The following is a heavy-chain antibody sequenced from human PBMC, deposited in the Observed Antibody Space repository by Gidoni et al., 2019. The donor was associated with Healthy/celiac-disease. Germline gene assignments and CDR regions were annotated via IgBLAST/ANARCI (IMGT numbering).Heavy chain of an antibody. CDR2: IKQDGSEK. V-gene: IGHV3-7*03. D-gene: IGHD3-16*02. CDR1: GLPFVSYG. CDR3: ARGYNAYDYVWGSYLSYYYYMDV. Sequence: EVQLVESGGGLVRPGGSWRLSCPPPGLPFVSYGWSGFAQAPGKGLEWVANIKQDGSEKYYVDSVKGRFTISRDNAKNSLYLQMNSLRAEDTAVYYCARGYNAYDYVWGSYLSYYYYMDVWGKGTTVTVSS. J-gene: IGHJ6*03.